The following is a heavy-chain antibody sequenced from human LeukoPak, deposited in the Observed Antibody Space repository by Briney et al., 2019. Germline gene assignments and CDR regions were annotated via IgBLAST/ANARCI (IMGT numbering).Heavy chain of an antibody. V-gene: IGHV3-23*01. D-gene: IGHD4-11*01. Sequence: GGSLRLSCAASGFTFSNYAMSWVRQAPGKGLEWVSAISGSGSSTYYADSVRGRFTISRDNSKNTLYLQMNSLRAEDTAVYYCAKDFYSNYGDYWGQGTLVTVSS. J-gene: IGHJ4*02. CDR1: GFTFSNYA. CDR2: ISGSGSST. CDR3: AKDFYSNYGDY.